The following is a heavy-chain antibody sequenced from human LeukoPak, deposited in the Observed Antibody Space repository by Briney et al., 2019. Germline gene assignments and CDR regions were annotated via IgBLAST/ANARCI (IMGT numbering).Heavy chain of an antibody. V-gene: IGHV3-7*01. J-gene: IGHJ4*02. CDR2: INLDGSDK. CDR3: AKGYTSGWYPNYFDF. D-gene: IGHD6-19*01. CDR1: GFTFSDYW. Sequence: GGSLRLSFAASGFTFSDYWMTWVRQAPGKGLEWVANINLDGSDKYSVDSVKGRFTISRDNSKNTLYLQMNSLRDGDTAIYYCAKGYTSGWYPNYFDFWGQGTLVTVSS.